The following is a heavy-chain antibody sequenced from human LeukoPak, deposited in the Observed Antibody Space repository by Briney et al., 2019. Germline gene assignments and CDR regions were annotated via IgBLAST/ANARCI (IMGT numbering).Heavy chain of an antibody. V-gene: IGHV4-4*07. CDR1: GGSTSNHY. Sequence: SETLSLTCTVCGGSTSNHYWRWIRQAAGKGLEGIGRIYTSGSSKYNPYLKRRGAMSIDTSRNQFSLKLSSVTAADTAVYYCARGVSTITADYWGQGTLVTVSS. D-gene: IGHD5/OR15-5a*01. CDR3: ARGVSTITADY. CDR2: IYTSGSS. J-gene: IGHJ4*02.